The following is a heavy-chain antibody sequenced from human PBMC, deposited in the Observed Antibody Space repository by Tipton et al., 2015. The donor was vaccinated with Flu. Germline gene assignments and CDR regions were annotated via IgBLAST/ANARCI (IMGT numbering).Heavy chain of an antibody. J-gene: IGHJ3*02. Sequence: TLSLTCAVYGGSFSGYYWSWIRQPPGKGLEWIGEINHSGSTNYNPSLKSRVTISVDTSKNQFSLKLSSVTAADTAVYYCATGTTFDAFDIWGQGTMVTVSS. V-gene: IGHV4-34*01. CDR1: GGSFSGYY. D-gene: IGHD1-7*01. CDR2: INHSGST. CDR3: ATGTTFDAFDI.